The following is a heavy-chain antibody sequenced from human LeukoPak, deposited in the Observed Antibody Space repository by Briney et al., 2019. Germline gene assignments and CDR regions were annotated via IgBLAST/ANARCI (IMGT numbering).Heavy chain of an antibody. J-gene: IGHJ5*01. CDR2: INHSGST. D-gene: IGHD3-3*01. CDR3: ARLDWSGFHIDS. CDR1: GGPFSRCH. Sequence: PSETLSLTCAVNGGPFSRCHWSWIRQPPGKGLEFIGEINHSGSTNYNPSLKSRVTVSVDTSKNQISLKLTSVTAADTAKYHCARLDWSGFHIDSWGQGTLVTVSS. V-gene: IGHV4-34*01.